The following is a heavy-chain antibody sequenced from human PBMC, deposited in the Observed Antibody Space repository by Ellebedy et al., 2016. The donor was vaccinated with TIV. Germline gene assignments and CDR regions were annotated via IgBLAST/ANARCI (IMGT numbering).Heavy chain of an antibody. CDR2: INIDGSST. D-gene: IGHD3-9*01. CDR3: ARVLAYGYYDILAA. Sequence: GESLKISCAASGFTFSSHWMHWVRQPPGKGLVWVSRINIDGSSTSYADSVKGRFTISRDNAKNTLYLQMNSLRVEDTAMFYCARVLAYGYYDILAAWGQGTLVTVSS. V-gene: IGHV3-74*01. J-gene: IGHJ5*02. CDR1: GFTFSSHW.